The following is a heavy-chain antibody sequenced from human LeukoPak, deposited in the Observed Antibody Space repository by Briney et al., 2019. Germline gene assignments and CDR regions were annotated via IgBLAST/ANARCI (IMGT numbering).Heavy chain of an antibody. CDR2: IYYSGST. V-gene: IGHV4-39*01. CDR3: ARQSHSYYDFWSGPVNWFDP. Sequence: NPSETLSLTCTVSGGSISGSSYYWGWIRQPPGKGLEWIGSIYYSGSTYYNPSLKSRVTISVDTSKNQFSLKLSSVTAADTAVYYCARQSHSYYDFWSGPVNWFDPWGQGTLVTVSS. D-gene: IGHD3-3*01. CDR1: GGSISGSSYY. J-gene: IGHJ5*02.